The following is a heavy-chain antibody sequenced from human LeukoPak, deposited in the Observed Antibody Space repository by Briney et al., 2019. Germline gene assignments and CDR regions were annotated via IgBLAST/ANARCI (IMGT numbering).Heavy chain of an antibody. J-gene: IGHJ6*02. Sequence: GGSLRLSCAASGFTFGGHAMSWVRQAPGKGLEWVSVIYTGGSTYYADSVKGRFTISRDNPKNTLYLQMNSLRAEDTAVYYCAREPSLVYGMDFWGQGTAVTVSS. CDR1: GFTFGGHA. CDR3: AREPSLVYGMDF. CDR2: IYTGGST. V-gene: IGHV3-66*01.